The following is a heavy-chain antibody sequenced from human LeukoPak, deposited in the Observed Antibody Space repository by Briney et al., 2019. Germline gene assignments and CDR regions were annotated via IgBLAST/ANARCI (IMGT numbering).Heavy chain of an antibody. CDR1: GGSTSSYY. V-gene: IGHV4-59*08. J-gene: IGHJ4*02. CDR2: IYYSGST. CDR3: ASGTLWFGELLDY. D-gene: IGHD3-10*01. Sequence: SETLSLTCTVSGGSTSSYYWSWIRQPPGKGLEWIGYIYYSGSTNYNPSLKSRVTISVDTSKNQFSLKLSSVTAADTAVYYCASGTLWFGELLDYWGQGTLVTVSS.